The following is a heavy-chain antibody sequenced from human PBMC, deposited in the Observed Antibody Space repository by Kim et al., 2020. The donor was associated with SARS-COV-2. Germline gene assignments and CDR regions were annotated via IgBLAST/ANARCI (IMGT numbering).Heavy chain of an antibody. D-gene: IGHD3-10*01. CDR3: ASGYYGSGSYPSGDY. J-gene: IGHJ4*02. Sequence: QKFQGRVTITADESTSTAYMELSSLRSEDTAVYYCASGYYGSGSYPSGDYWGQGTLVTVSS. V-gene: IGHV1-69*01.